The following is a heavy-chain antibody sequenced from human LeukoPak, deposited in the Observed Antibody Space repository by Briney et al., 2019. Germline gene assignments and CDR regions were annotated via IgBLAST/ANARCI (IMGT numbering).Heavy chain of an antibody. V-gene: IGHV1-8*01. D-gene: IGHD6-19*01. J-gene: IGHJ4*02. CDR1: GYTFTSYD. CDR3: AKAFYSSAQYYFDY. CDR2: MNPNSGNT. Sequence: ASVKVSCKASGYTFTSYDINWVRQATGQGLEWMGWMNPNSGNTGYAQKFQGRVTMTRNTSISTAYMELSSLRAEDTAVYYCAKAFYSSAQYYFDYWGQGTLVTVSS.